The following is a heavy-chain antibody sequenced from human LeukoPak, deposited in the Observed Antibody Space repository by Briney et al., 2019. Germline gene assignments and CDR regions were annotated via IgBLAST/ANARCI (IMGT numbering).Heavy chain of an antibody. J-gene: IGHJ4*02. CDR2: IYYSGST. CDR1: GGSISSSSYY. V-gene: IGHV4-39*01. CDR3: ARLTGYSSGWVDY. Sequence: SETLSLTCTVSGGSISSSSYYWGWIRQPPGKGLEWTGSIYYSGSTYYNPSLKSRVTISVDTSKNQFSLKLSSVTAADTAVYYCARLTGYSSGWVDYWGQGTLVTVSS. D-gene: IGHD6-19*01.